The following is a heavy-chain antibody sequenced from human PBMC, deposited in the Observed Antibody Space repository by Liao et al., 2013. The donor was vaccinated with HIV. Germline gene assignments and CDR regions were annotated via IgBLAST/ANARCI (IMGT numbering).Heavy chain of an antibody. V-gene: IGHV4-4*08. CDR2: IYTSGST. CDR3: ARDRPPYLCGDCYKGWFDP. D-gene: IGHD2-21*01. J-gene: IGHJ5*02. CDR1: GGSISSYY. Sequence: QVQLQESGPGLVKPSQTLSLTCTVSGGSISSYYWSWIRQPPGKGLEWIGYIYTSGSTNYNPSLKSRLTMSVDTSKNQFSLKLSSVTAADTAVYYCARDRPPYLCGDCYKGWFDPWGQGTLVTVSS.